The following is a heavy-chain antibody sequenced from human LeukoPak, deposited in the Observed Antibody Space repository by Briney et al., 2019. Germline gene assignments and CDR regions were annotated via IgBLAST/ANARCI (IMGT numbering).Heavy chain of an antibody. CDR2: IRSSGDSA. D-gene: IGHD3-10*01. V-gene: IGHV3-23*01. J-gene: IGHJ4*02. Sequence: GGSLRLSCAASGFTFSGYAMNWVRQAPGKGLEWVSVIRSSGDSAYYADFVKGRFTISRDNSKNTLYLQMNSLRAEDTAVYYCARGYYASGSSLSAFDSWGQGTLVTVSS. CDR3: ARGYYASGSSLSAFDS. CDR1: GFTFSGYA.